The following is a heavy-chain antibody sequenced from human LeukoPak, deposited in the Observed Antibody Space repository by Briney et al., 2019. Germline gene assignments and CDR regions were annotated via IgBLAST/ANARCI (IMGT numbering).Heavy chain of an antibody. V-gene: IGHV4-4*07. CDR1: GGSISSYY. D-gene: IGHD5-24*01. Sequence: SETLSLTCTVSGGSISSYYWSWIRQPAGKGLEWIGRIYTSGSTNYNPSLKSRVTISVDTSKNQFSLKLSSVTAADTAVYYCARAHPGYGYLSVDYWGQGTLVTVSS. CDR2: IYTSGST. CDR3: ARAHPGYGYLSVDY. J-gene: IGHJ4*02.